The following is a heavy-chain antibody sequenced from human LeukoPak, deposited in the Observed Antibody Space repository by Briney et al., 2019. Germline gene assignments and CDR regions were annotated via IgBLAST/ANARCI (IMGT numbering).Heavy chain of an antibody. CDR2: IKQDGSES. CDR3: AKDSYSKGDY. J-gene: IGHJ4*02. V-gene: IGHV3-7*05. CDR1: GFSFSNYW. Sequence: PGGSLGLSCAASGFSFSNYWMSWVRQAPGKGLEWVANIKQDGSESYYVGSVKGRFTISRDNAKNSLYLQMNSLRAEDTAVYYCAKDSYSKGDYWGQGTLVTVSS. D-gene: IGHD4-11*01.